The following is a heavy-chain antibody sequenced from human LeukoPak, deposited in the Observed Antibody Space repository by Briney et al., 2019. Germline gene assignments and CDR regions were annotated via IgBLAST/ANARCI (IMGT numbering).Heavy chain of an antibody. CDR1: GVSISSYY. V-gene: IGHV4-59*01. J-gene: IGHJ4*02. CDR2: IYYSGST. Sequence: PSETLSLTCTVSGVSISSYYWSWIRQPPGKGLEWIGYIYYSGSTNYNPSLKSRVTISVDTSKNQFSLKLSSVTAADTAVYYCARGGYWGQGTLVTVSS. CDR3: ARGGY.